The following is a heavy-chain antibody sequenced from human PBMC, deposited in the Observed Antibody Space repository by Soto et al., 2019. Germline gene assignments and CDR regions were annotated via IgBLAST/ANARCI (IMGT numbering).Heavy chain of an antibody. CDR2: INSDGSST. CDR1: GFTFSSYW. J-gene: IGHJ5*02. D-gene: IGHD2-2*01. V-gene: IGHV3-74*01. CDR3: ARLSSNPTHRAYNCFDP. Sequence: AGGSLRLSCAASGFTFSSYWMHWVRQAPGKGLVWVSRINSDGSSTSYADSVKGRFTISRDNAKNTLYLQMNSLRAEDTAVYYCARLSSNPTHRAYNCFDPWGQGTLVTVST.